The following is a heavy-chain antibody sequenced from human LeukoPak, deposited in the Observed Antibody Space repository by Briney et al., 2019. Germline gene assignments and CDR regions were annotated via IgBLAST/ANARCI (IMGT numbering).Heavy chain of an antibody. V-gene: IGHV3-15*01. D-gene: IGHD2-15*01. J-gene: IGHJ4*02. CDR3: TTGRYCSGGSCYISLGY. CDR1: GFTFSNAW. Sequence: GGSLRLSCAASGFTFSNAWMTWVRQAPGKGLEWVGRIKRKTDGGTTDYAAPVKGRFTISRDDSINTLYLQMNSLKTEDTAVYYCTTGRYCSGGSCYISLGYWGQGTLVTVSP. CDR2: IKRKTDGGTT.